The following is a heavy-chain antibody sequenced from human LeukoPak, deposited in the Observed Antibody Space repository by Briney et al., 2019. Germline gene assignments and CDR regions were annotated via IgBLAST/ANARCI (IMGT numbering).Heavy chain of an antibody. V-gene: IGHV4-59*04. D-gene: IGHD2-2*01. CDR1: GGSISSYY. Sequence: PSETLSLTCTVSGGSISSYYWSWIRQPPGKGLEWIGYIYHSGSTYYNPSLKSRVTISVDRSKNQFSLKLSSVTAADTAVYYCAARFYCSSTSCNYYYYGMDVWGQGTTVTVSS. CDR3: AARFYCSSTSCNYYYYGMDV. J-gene: IGHJ6*02. CDR2: IYHSGST.